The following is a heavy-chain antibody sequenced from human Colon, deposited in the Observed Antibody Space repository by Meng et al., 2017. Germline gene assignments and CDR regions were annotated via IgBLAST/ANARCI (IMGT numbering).Heavy chain of an antibody. J-gene: IGHJ4*02. Sequence: QVQRGQSGAEVKKPGASVKVSCKDSGYTFTGYFVHWVRQAPGQGPEWVGWINPNSGDTEYAQNFQGRVTMARDTSISTAYMELSTLRSDDTAVYYCAREGHDISTGYYKTFDYWGQGTLVTVSS. V-gene: IGHV1-2*02. CDR2: INPNSGDT. CDR3: AREGHDISTGYYKTFDY. D-gene: IGHD3-9*01. CDR1: GYTFTGYF.